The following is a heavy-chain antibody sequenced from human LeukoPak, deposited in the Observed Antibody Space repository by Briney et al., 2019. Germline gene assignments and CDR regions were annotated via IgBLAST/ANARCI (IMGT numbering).Heavy chain of an antibody. J-gene: IGHJ4*02. V-gene: IGHV3-33*01. Sequence: GVSLRLSCVASGFSFSKYGMHWVRQAPGKGLQWLAIIWYDGHNKYYADSVKGRFTISRDNSKNTLFLEMNDLKAEDTAVYYCAREWGLIAVAGGPGYWGQGTLVTVSS. CDR1: GFSFSKYG. D-gene: IGHD2-21*01. CDR3: AREWGLIAVAGGPGY. CDR2: IWYDGHNK.